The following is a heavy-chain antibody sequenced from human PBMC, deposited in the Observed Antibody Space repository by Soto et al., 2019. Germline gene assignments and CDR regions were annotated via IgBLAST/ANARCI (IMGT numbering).Heavy chain of an antibody. CDR2: VYHSGST. CDR3: TSSYSTSSSPDY. CDR1: GGSMRNYY. Sequence: PSETLSLTCSVSGGSMRNYYWNWIRQPPGRGLEWIGYVYHSGSTNYNPSLKSRVSMSVDVSRNHFSLTLHSVTAEDTAVYFCTSSYSTSSSPDYWGKGTLVTVSS. J-gene: IGHJ4*02. V-gene: IGHV4-59*01. D-gene: IGHD6-6*01.